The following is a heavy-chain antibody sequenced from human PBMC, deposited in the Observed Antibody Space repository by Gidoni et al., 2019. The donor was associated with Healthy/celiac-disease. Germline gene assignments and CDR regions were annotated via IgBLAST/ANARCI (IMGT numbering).Heavy chain of an antibody. D-gene: IGHD4-17*01. J-gene: IGHJ6*02. V-gene: IGHV3-48*01. CDR2: ISSSSSTI. CDR1: GFTFSSYS. Sequence: EVQLVESGGGLVQPGGSLRLSCAASGFTFSSYSMNWVRQAPGKGLEWVSYISSSSSTIYYADSVKGRFTISRDNAKNSLYLQMNSLRAEDTAVYYCAREVRDYGEYYGMDVWGQGTTVTVSS. CDR3: AREVRDYGEYYGMDV.